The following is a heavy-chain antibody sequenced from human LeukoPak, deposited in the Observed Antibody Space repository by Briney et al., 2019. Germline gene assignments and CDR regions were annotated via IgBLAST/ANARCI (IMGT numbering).Heavy chain of an antibody. CDR2: IYYSGST. Sequence: IPSETLSLTCTVSGGSISSSSYYWGWIRQPPGKGLEWIGSIYYSGSTYYNPSLKSRVTISVDTSKNQFSLKLSSVTAADPAVYYCARHGGGFDPWGQGTLVTVSS. CDR3: ARHGGGFDP. CDR1: GGSISSSSYY. J-gene: IGHJ5*02. D-gene: IGHD3-16*01. V-gene: IGHV4-39*01.